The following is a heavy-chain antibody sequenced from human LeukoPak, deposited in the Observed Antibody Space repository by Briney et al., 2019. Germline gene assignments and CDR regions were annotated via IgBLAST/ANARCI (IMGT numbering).Heavy chain of an antibody. V-gene: IGHV3-33*01. CDR1: GFTFSSYV. CDR2: IWYDGSNK. CDR3: AGGRLVATSKAVAIDY. J-gene: IGHJ4*02. Sequence: GGSLRLSCAASGFTFSSYVVHWVRQAPGKGLEWVALIWYDGSNKYYADSVKGRFTISRDNSKNTLYLQMNNLRADDTAVYYCAGGRLVATSKAVAIDYWGQGTLDTVSS. D-gene: IGHD5-12*01.